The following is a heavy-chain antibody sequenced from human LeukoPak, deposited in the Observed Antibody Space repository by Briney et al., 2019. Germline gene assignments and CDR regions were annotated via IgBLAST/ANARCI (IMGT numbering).Heavy chain of an antibody. V-gene: IGHV4-61*02. CDR2: IYTSGST. Sequence: SETLSLTCTVSGGSISSGSYYWSWIRQPAGKGLEWIGRIYTSGSTNYNPSLKSRVTISVDTPKNQFSLKLSSVTAADTAVYYCARDLPDFWSGYYKGTIAAFDIWGQGTMVTVSS. D-gene: IGHD3-3*01. J-gene: IGHJ3*02. CDR3: ARDLPDFWSGYYKGTIAAFDI. CDR1: GGSISSGSYY.